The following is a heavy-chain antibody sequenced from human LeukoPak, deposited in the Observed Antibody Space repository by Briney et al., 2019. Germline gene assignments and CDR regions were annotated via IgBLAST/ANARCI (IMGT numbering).Heavy chain of an antibody. Sequence: PGGSLRLSCAASGFTFSSYAMHWVRQAPGKGLEWVAVISYDGSNEYYADSVKGRFTTSRDNSKNTLYLQMNSLRAEDTAVYYCARDMGSGYSFDYWGQGTLVTVSS. CDR3: ARDMGSGYSFDY. CDR2: ISYDGSNE. D-gene: IGHD3-22*01. V-gene: IGHV3-30-3*01. J-gene: IGHJ4*02. CDR1: GFTFSSYA.